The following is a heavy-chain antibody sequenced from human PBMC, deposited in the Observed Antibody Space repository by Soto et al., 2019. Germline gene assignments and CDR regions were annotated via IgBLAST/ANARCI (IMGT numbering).Heavy chain of an antibody. CDR1: GFTFSSYA. V-gene: IGHV3-30-3*01. CDR3: ARGELGYCSGGSCSHFDY. CDR2: ISYDGSNK. J-gene: IGHJ4*02. Sequence: QVQLVESGGGVVQPGRSLRLSCAASGFTFSSYAMHWVRQAPGKGLEWVAVISYDGSNKYYADSVKGRFTISRDNSKNTLYLQMICLRAEDTAVYYCARGELGYCSGGSCSHFDYWGQGTLVTVSS. D-gene: IGHD2-15*01.